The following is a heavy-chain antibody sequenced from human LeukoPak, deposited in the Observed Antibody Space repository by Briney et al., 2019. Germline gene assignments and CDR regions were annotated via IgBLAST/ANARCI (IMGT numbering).Heavy chain of an antibody. J-gene: IGHJ4*02. D-gene: IGHD3-22*01. CDR3: ARPQSRSGYYWPFDD. V-gene: IGHV3-23*01. Sequence: GGSLRLSCAASGFTFSSYAMRWVRQAPGKGLEWVSAISPSSGTFYADSVKGRFTISRDNSKNTLYLQMNSLRAEDTAVYYCARPQSRSGYYWPFDDWGQGTLVTVSS. CDR1: GFTFSSYA. CDR2: ISPSSGT.